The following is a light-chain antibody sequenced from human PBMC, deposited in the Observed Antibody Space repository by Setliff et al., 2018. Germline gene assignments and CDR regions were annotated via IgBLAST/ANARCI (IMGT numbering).Light chain of an antibody. J-gene: IGLJ1*01. Sequence: QSALAQPASVSGSPGQSITISCTGTSSDVGAYNYVSWYQQHPGKAPKLMIYDVSNRPSGVSNRFSGSKSGNTASLTISGLQAEDEADYYCNSYTRSTTYVLGNGTKVTVL. CDR1: SSDVGAYNY. V-gene: IGLV2-14*01. CDR2: DVS. CDR3: NSYTRSTTYV.